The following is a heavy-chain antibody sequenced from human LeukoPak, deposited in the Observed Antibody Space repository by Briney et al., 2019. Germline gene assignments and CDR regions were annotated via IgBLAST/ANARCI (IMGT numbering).Heavy chain of an antibody. Sequence: GGSLRLSCAASGFTFRDYDMTWIRQAPGKGLEWVSYISSSDRTIYNAESVKGRFTISRDNAKNSLYLQMNSLRAEDTAVYYCARAPTYGSGSSFDYWGQGTLVTVSS. V-gene: IGHV3-11*01. J-gene: IGHJ4*02. CDR1: GFTFRDYD. D-gene: IGHD3-10*01. CDR3: ARAPTYGSGSSFDY. CDR2: ISSSDRTI.